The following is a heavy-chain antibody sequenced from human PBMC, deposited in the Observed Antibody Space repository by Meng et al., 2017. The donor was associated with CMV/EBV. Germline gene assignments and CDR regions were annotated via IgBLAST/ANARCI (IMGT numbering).Heavy chain of an antibody. CDR3: AREGYDFWSGVFDY. CDR2: ISSSSSYI. Sequence: GESLKISCAASGFTFSGYSMNWVRQAPGKGLEWVSSISSSSSYIYYADSVKGRFTISRDNAKNSLYLQMNSLRAEDTAVYYCAREGYDFWSGVFDYWGQGTLVTVSS. CDR1: GFTFSGYS. J-gene: IGHJ4*02. V-gene: IGHV3-21*01. D-gene: IGHD3-3*01.